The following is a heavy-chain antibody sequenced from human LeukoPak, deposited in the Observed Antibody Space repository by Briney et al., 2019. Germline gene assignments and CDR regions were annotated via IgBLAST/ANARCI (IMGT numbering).Heavy chain of an antibody. D-gene: IGHD3-16*01. J-gene: IGHJ4*02. CDR2: IHDSGST. V-gene: IGHV4-59*01. CDR3: ARGRIGGPKAPFDY. Sequence: PSETLSLTCTVSGDSINSYYWSWIRQPPGKGLEWIGHIHDSGSTTYNPSLKSRVTISVDTSKNQFPLKLSSVTAADTAVYYCARGRIGGPKAPFDYWGQGTLVTVSS. CDR1: GDSINSYY.